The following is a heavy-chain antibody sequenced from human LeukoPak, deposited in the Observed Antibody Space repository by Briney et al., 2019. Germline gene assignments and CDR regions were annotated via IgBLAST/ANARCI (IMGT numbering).Heavy chain of an antibody. CDR1: GYTFTSYG. V-gene: IGHV1-69*05. D-gene: IGHD2-2*01. CDR3: ARAGCSSTSCLNY. J-gene: IGHJ4*02. Sequence: ASVKVSCKASGYTFTSYGISWVRQAPGQGLEWMGGIIPIFGTANYAQKFQGRVTITTDESTSTAYMELSSLRSEDTAVYYCARAGCSSTSCLNYWGQGTLVTVSS. CDR2: IIPIFGTA.